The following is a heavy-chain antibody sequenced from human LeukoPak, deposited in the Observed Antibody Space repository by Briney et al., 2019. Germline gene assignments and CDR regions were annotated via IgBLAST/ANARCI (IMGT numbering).Heavy chain of an antibody. D-gene: IGHD1-1*01. CDR2: ISSGSGTI. CDR1: GFTFTSFS. Sequence: GGSLRLSCAASGFTFTSFSMNWVRQAPGKGLEWVSYISSGSGTIYYADSVKGRFTISRDNAQNSLYLQMNSLRAEDTAVYYCAREFPSGTSSPFDYWGQGTLVTVSS. J-gene: IGHJ4*02. CDR3: AREFPSGTSSPFDY. V-gene: IGHV3-48*04.